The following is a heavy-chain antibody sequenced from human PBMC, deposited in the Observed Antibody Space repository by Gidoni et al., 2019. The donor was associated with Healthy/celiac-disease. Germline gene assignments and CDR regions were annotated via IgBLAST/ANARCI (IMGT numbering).Heavy chain of an antibody. CDR1: GGSISSYY. CDR3: ARPDLVRGQPSDWYFDL. V-gene: IGHV4-59*08. D-gene: IGHD3-10*01. Sequence: SGGSISSYYWSWIRQPPGKGLEWIGYIYYSGSTNYNPSLKSRVTISVDTSKNQFSLKLSSVTAADTAVYYCARPDLVRGQPSDWYFDLWGRGTLVTVSS. J-gene: IGHJ2*01. CDR2: IYYSGST.